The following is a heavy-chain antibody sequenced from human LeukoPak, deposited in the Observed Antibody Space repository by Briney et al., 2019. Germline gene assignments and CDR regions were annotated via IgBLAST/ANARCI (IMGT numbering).Heavy chain of an antibody. CDR2: IKQDGSEK. J-gene: IGHJ4*02. Sequence: PGGSLRLSCAASGFTFSSYWMSWVRQAPGKGLEWVANIKQDGSEKYYVDSVKGRFTISRDNAKNSLYLQMNSLRAEDTAVYYCARGIVFGPNVDHFDYWGQGTLVTVSS. CDR1: GFTFSSYW. CDR3: ARGIVFGPNVDHFDY. V-gene: IGHV3-7*04. D-gene: IGHD4/OR15-4a*01.